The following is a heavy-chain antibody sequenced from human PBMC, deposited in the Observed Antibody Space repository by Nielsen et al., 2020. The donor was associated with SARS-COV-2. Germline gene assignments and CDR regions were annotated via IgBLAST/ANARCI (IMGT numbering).Heavy chain of an antibody. J-gene: IGHJ4*02. CDR1: GDSLTSYW. CDR2: MYTGDSDT. Sequence: KVSGRGWGDSLTSYWMGGVSQMPGRGLEWMWIMYTGDSDTRYSPSFQGQVTITADKSISTAYLQWSSLEASDTAIYYCARRGWEWDLPGGFDYWGQGTLVTVSS. D-gene: IGHD1-26*01. V-gene: IGHV5-51*01. CDR3: ARRGWEWDLPGGFDY.